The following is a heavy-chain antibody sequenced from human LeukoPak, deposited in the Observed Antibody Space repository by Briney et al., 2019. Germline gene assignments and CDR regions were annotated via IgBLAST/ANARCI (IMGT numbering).Heavy chain of an antibody. V-gene: IGHV3-11*06. CDR2: ISSSSSYT. J-gene: IGHJ4*02. CDR1: GFTFNDYY. CDR3: ARGFLWFGELLYPAPFDY. Sequence: GGSLRLSCAASGFTFNDYYMSWIRQAPGKGLEWVSYISSSSSYTNYADSVKGRFTISRDNAKNSLYLQMNSLRAEDTAVYYCARGFLWFGELLYPAPFDYWGQGTLVTVSS. D-gene: IGHD3-10*01.